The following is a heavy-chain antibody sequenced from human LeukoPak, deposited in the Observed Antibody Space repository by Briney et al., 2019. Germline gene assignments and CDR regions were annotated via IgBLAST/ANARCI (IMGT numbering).Heavy chain of an antibody. CDR2: IYPGDSDT. V-gene: IGHV5-51*01. CDR3: ARQNHHNTLGPGGAFDI. CDR1: GYSFTSYW. J-gene: IGHJ3*02. Sequence: GESLKISCKGPGYSFTSYWIGWVRQMPGKGLEWMGIIYPGDSDTRYSPSFQGQVTISADKSISTAYLQWSSLKASDTAMYYCARQNHHNTLGPGGAFDIWGQGTMVTVSS. D-gene: IGHD1-14*01.